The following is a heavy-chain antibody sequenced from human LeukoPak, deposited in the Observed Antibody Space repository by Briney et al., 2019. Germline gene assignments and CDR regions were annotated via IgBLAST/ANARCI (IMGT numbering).Heavy chain of an antibody. CDR2: IYYSGST. D-gene: IGHD1-26*01. J-gene: IGHJ4*02. CDR3: ASYSGSYSFDD. CDR1: GGSISSSSYY. V-gene: IGHV4-39*01. Sequence: SETLSLTCTVSGGSISSSSYYWGWIRQPPGKGLEWIGSIYYSGSTYYNPSLKSRVTISVDTSKNQFSLKLSSVTAADTAVYYCASYSGSYSFDDWGQGTLVTVPS.